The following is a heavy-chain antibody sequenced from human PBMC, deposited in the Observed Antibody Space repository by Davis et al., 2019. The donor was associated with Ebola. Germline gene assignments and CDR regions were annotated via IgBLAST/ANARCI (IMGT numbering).Heavy chain of an antibody. CDR1: GFTSSCCA. CDR2: IGSSSNGR. Sequence: GESLKISCTASGFTSSCCAMNWVRQAPGKGLEWVSGIGSSSNGRHYADSVKGRFTVSRDNAKDSLYLQMDSLQPEDTALYYCAKDSSGSGWSSAWGQGTMVIVSS. CDR3: AKDSSGSGWSSA. V-gene: IGHV3-23*05. D-gene: IGHD6-19*01. J-gene: IGHJ3*01.